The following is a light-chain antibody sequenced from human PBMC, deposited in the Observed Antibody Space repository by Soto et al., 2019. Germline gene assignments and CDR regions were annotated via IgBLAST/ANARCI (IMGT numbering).Light chain of an antibody. CDR1: SSNIGGGYH. V-gene: IGLV1-40*01. J-gene: IGLJ2*01. CDR3: MSYTNSMTGAV. Sequence: QSVLTQPPSVSGAPGQRVTISCTGNSSNIGGGYHVHWYRQLPGTAPKVLIYGNSNRPSGVPDRFSGSKSGTSASLAITGLQAEDEADYYCMSYTNSMTGAVFGGGTKLTVL. CDR2: GNS.